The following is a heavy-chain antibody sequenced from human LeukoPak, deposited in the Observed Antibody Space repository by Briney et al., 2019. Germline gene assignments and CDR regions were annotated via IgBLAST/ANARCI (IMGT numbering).Heavy chain of an antibody. D-gene: IGHD5-18*01. V-gene: IGHV4-34*01. CDR2: MNPSGST. Sequence: SETLSLTCAVYGGSFSGYYWTWIRQTPEKGLEWIGEMNPSGSTNHNPSLKSRVTISVDTSKNQFSLKLSSVTAADTAVYYCARGAIIVDTAMANWYFDLWGRGTLVTVSS. J-gene: IGHJ2*01. CDR3: ARGAIIVDTAMANWYFDL. CDR1: GGSFSGYY.